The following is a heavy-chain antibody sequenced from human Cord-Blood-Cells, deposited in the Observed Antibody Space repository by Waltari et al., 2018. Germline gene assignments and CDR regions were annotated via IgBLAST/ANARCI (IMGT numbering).Heavy chain of an antibody. CDR3: ARQGSGSYDAFDI. Sequence: QVQLQESGPGLVKPSETLSLTCTVSGGPIRSYYWSWIRQPPGKGLEWIGYIYYSGSTNYNPSLKSRVTISVDTSKNQFSLKLSSVTAADTAVYYCARQGSGSYDAFDIWGQGTMVTVSS. J-gene: IGHJ3*02. D-gene: IGHD3-10*01. CDR2: IYYSGST. CDR1: GGPIRSYY. V-gene: IGHV4-59*08.